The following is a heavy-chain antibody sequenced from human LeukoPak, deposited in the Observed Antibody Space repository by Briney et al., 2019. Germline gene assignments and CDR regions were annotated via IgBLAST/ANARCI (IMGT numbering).Heavy chain of an antibody. J-gene: IGHJ6*04. Sequence: SVKVSCKASGGTFSSYASSWVRQAPGQGLEWMGGIIPIFGTANYPQKFQGRVTITADESTSTANMELSSLRSEDTAVYYCASPHWNDGGYYYGMDVWGKGTTATVSS. D-gene: IGHD1-1*01. CDR1: GGTFSSYA. V-gene: IGHV1-69*13. CDR2: IIPIFGTA. CDR3: ASPHWNDGGYYYGMDV.